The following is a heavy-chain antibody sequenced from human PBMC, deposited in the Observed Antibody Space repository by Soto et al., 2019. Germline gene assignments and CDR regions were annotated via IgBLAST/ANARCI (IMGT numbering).Heavy chain of an antibody. CDR3: ASGYSSGPDY. CDR2: INSDGSTT. Sequence: EVQLVESGGGLVQPGGSLRLSCAASGFTFRDHWMHWVRQAPGKGLVWVSRINSDGSTTTYADSVKGRFTISRDNATSTLYLQLNSLGAAETALYYCASGYSSGPDYWGQGTLVTVSS. D-gene: IGHD6-19*01. J-gene: IGHJ4*02. V-gene: IGHV3-74*01. CDR1: GFTFRDHW.